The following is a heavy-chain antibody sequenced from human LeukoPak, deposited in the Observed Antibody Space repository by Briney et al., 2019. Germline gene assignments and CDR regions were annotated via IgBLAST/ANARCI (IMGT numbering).Heavy chain of an antibody. CDR2: IYYSGST. CDR1: GGSITNNRYY. Sequence: SETLSLTCTVSGGSITNNRYYWGWIRQPPGKGLEWIGSIYYSGSTYYNPSLKSRVTMSVDTSKNQFSLRLNSVTAADTAVYYCASALGYYVSGSYSYYFDYWGQGALVTVSS. CDR3: ASALGYYVSGSYSYYFDY. J-gene: IGHJ4*02. D-gene: IGHD3-10*01. V-gene: IGHV4-39*07.